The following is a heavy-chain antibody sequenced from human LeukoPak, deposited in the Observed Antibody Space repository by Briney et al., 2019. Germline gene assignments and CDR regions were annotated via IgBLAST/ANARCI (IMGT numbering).Heavy chain of an antibody. D-gene: IGHD6-13*01. J-gene: IGHJ4*02. CDR2: INPSGGST. CDR1: GHTFTSYY. V-gene: IGHV1-46*01. Sequence: GASVKVSCKASGHTFTSYYIHWVRQAPGQGLEWMGIINPSGGSTSYAQKFQGRVTMTRDTSTSTVYMELSSLRSEDTAVYYCARDIGSSSSAHYYFDYWGQGTLVTVSS. CDR3: ARDIGSSSSAHYYFDY.